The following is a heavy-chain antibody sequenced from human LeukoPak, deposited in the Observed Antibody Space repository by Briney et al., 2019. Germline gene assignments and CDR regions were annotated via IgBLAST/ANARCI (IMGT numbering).Heavy chain of an antibody. CDR2: ISYDANIGSNK. D-gene: IGHD3-22*01. V-gene: IGHV3-30-3*01. J-gene: IGHJ4*02. Sequence: GGSLRLSCATSGFTFSRYAMHWVRQAPGKGLEWVALISYDANIGSNKYYADSVKGRFTISRDNSKNTLYLQMNSLRAEDTAVYYCAREGYDSSGYTFLDYWGQGTLVTVSS. CDR3: AREGYDSSGYTFLDY. CDR1: GFTFSRYA.